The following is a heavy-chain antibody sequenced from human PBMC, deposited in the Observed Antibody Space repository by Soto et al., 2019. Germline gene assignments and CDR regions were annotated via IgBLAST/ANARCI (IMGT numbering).Heavy chain of an antibody. CDR2: ISYDGSSK. J-gene: IGHJ6*02. CDR3: ARETDYGIDV. V-gene: IGHV3-30-3*01. Sequence: QVQLVESGGGVVQPGRSLRLSCAASAFTFSSFAMHWVRQAPGKGLEWVTLISYDGSSKYYADSVKGRFTISRDNSKNTLYLQMISLRAEDTAVYYCARETDYGIDVWGQGTTVSVSS. CDR1: AFTFSSFA.